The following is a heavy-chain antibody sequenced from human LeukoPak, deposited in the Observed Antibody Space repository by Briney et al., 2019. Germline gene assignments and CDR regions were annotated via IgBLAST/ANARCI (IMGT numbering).Heavy chain of an antibody. D-gene: IGHD3-22*01. CDR1: GYTFTGYY. J-gene: IGHJ4*02. V-gene: IGHV1-2*02. CDR2: MNPKSGGT. Sequence: GASVTVSCKASGYTFTGYYLHWVRQAPGQGLDGMGWMNPKSGGTNYAQKFEARVTIATDTSTSTAYMELRSLRSDDTAVYYCARRLDYYDTSGYHTLDYWGQGTLVTVSS. CDR3: ARRLDYYDTSGYHTLDY.